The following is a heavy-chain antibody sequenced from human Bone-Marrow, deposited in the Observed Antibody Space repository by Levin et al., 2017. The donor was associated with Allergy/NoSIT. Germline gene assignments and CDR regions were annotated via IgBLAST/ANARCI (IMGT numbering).Heavy chain of an antibody. V-gene: IGHV1-24*01. CDR3: ATDYDY. CDR1: GYTLSEFS. Sequence: RASVKVSCKVSGYTLSEFSMHWVRQAPGKGLEWMGVVDSEDGETIYAEKFQGRVTMTEDTSTDTAYMELSSLTSDDTALYYCATDYDYWGQGTLVTVSS. J-gene: IGHJ4*02. CDR2: VDSEDGET.